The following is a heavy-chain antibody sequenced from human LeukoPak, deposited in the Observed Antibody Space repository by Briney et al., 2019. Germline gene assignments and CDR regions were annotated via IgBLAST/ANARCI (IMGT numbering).Heavy chain of an antibody. Sequence: SETLSLTCSVSGYSIGSGHYWGWIRQPPGKGLEWIGSMYQTGSSYYNPSLKSRVTISLDTSKNQVSLKLTFVTAADTAFYCCARENVVAQGTFDFWGQGTLVTVSS. CDR1: GYSIGSGHY. J-gene: IGHJ4*02. CDR2: MYQTGSS. V-gene: IGHV4-38-2*02. D-gene: IGHD2-21*01. CDR3: ARENVVAQGTFDF.